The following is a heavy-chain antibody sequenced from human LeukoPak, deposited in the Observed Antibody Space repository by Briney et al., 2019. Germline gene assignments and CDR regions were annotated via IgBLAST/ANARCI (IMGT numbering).Heavy chain of an antibody. J-gene: IGHJ4*02. V-gene: IGHV4-31*03. D-gene: IGHD6-6*01. CDR2: IYYSGST. Sequence: SETLSLTCTVSGGSISSGGYYWSWIRQHPGKGLEWIGYIYYSGSTYYNPSLKSRVTISLDTSKNQFSLKLTSVTAADTAVYYCAKTGSSIAARPPDYWGQGTLVTVSP. CDR3: AKTGSSIAARPPDY. CDR1: GGSISSGGYY.